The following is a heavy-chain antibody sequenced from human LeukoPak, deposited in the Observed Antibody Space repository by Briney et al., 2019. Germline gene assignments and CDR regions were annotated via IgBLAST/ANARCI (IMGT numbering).Heavy chain of an antibody. J-gene: IGHJ5*02. CDR1: GFTFSSYG. CDR3: AEWELLS. Sequence: GGSLRLSCAASGFTFSSYGMHWVRQAPGKGLEWVAVISYDGSNKYYADSVKGRFTISRDNSKNTLYLQMNSLRAEDTAVYYCAEWELLSWGQGTLVTVSS. V-gene: IGHV3-30*03. CDR2: ISYDGSNK. D-gene: IGHD1-26*01.